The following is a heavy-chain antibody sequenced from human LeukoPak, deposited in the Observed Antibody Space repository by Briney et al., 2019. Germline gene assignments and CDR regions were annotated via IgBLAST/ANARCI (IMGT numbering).Heavy chain of an antibody. V-gene: IGHV3-48*03. CDR2: ISSGGSTI. CDR3: AREGSPSY. Sequence: GGSLRLSCAASGFTFSSYEMNWVRQALGKGLEWVSYISSGGSTIYYADSVKGRFTISRDNTRYSLYLQMNSLRAEDTAVYYCAREGSPSYWGQGTLVTVSS. J-gene: IGHJ4*02. CDR1: GFTFSSYE.